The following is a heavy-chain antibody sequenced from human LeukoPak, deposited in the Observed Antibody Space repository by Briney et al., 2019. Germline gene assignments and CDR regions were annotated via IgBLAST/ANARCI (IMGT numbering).Heavy chain of an antibody. V-gene: IGHV3-7*01. CDR3: ARTGTPRAIYYFDF. CDR2: IKQDGSEK. D-gene: IGHD1-14*01. J-gene: IGHJ4*02. CDR1: GFTLSSYW. Sequence: GSLVLSCAASGFTLSSYWMSGVRQAPGKGLEWVANIKQDGSEKYEVDSVKGRFTISRDNAKNSLYLQMNSLRAEDTAVYYCARTGTPRAIYYFDFWGQGTLVTVSS.